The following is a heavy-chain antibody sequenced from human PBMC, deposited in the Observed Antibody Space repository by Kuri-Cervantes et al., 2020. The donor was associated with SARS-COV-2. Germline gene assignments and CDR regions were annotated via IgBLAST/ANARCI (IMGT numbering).Heavy chain of an antibody. CDR3: ARGRAQITIFGVSSMDWFDP. V-gene: IGHV4-4*07. J-gene: IGHJ5*02. CDR1: GGSISSYY. Sequence: SETLSLTCTVSGGSISSYYWSWIRQPAGKGLEWIGRIYTSGSTNYTPSLKSRVTMSVDTSKNQFSLKLSSVTAAGTAVYYCARGRAQITIFGVSSMDWFDPWGQGTLVTVSS. CDR2: IYTSGST. D-gene: IGHD3-3*01.